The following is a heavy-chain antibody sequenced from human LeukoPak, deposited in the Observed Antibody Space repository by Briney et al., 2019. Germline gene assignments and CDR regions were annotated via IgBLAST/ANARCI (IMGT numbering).Heavy chain of an antibody. J-gene: IGHJ3*02. CDR3: AREKDHDYGDYWRPDFDI. CDR1: GYTFTSYA. Sequence: ASVKVSCKASGYTFTSYAMNWVRQAPGQGLEWMGWINTNTGNPTYAQGFTGRFVFSLDTSVSTAYLQISSLKAEDTAVYYCAREKDHDYGDYWRPDFDIWGQGTMVTVSS. CDR2: INTNTGNP. D-gene: IGHD4-17*01. V-gene: IGHV7-4-1*02.